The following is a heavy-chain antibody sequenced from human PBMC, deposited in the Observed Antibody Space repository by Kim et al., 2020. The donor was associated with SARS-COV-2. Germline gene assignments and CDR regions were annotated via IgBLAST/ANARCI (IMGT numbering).Heavy chain of an antibody. D-gene: IGHD5-12*01. V-gene: IGHV4-34*01. CDR3: ARGKRWLQFINWYFDL. CDR1: GGSFSGYY. Sequence: SETLSLTCAVYGGSFSGYYWSWIRQPPGKGLEWIGEINHSGSTNYNPSLKSRVTISVDTSKNQFSLKLSSVTAADTAVYYCARGKRWLQFINWYFDLWGRGTLVTVSS. CDR2: INHSGST. J-gene: IGHJ2*01.